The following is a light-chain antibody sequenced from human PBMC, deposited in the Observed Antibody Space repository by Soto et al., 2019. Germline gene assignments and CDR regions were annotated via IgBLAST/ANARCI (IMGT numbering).Light chain of an antibody. V-gene: IGLV3-21*02. J-gene: IGLJ1*01. CDR1: NIGSKS. Sequence: SYELAQPLPVSGAPGPTARITCGGNNIGSKSGHWYQQKPGQAPGLFVYDDSDRPSGIPERFSGSNSGNPAPLTISRVEAGDEADYDCQVWDSSSDHYVFGSGTNVTVL. CDR2: DDS. CDR3: QVWDSSSDHYV.